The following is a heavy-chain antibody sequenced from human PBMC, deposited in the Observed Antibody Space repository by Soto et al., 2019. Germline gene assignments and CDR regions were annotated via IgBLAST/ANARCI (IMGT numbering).Heavy chain of an antibody. V-gene: IGHV4-39*01. J-gene: IGHJ4*02. CDR3: VRHEAGWYFDS. CDR1: RGSISSGTNY. Sequence: SETLSLTCTVSRGSISSGTNYWAWIRQPPGKGLEWIANIYYSGSTFYNPSLKSRVTISLDTSKNQFSLRLRSVTAADTAVYYCVRHEAGWYFDSWGQGTLVTVSS. CDR2: IYYSGST. D-gene: IGHD6-25*01.